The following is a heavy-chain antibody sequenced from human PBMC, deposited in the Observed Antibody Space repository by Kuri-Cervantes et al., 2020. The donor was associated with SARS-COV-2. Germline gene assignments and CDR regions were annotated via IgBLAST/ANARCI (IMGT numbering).Heavy chain of an antibody. V-gene: IGHV2-70*11. CDR2: IDWDDDK. CDR1: GASISSSNYY. J-gene: IGHJ4*02. CDR3: VRIRAATVIADY. D-gene: IGHD4-11*01. Sequence: TLSLTCSVSGASISSSNYYWAWIRQSPGKALEWLARIDWDDDKYYKTSLNTRLSISKDTSKDQVVLTMTNVDPEDTATYYCVRIRAATVIADYWGQGTLVTVSS.